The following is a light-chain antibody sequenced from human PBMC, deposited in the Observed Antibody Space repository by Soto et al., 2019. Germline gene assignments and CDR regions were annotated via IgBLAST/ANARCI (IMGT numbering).Light chain of an antibody. V-gene: IGLV2-14*01. J-gene: IGLJ1*01. CDR2: EVS. Sequence: QSALTQPASVSGSPGQSITISCTGTSSDVGNSNRVSWYQQHPGEAPKLVIYEVSNRPSGVSNRFSGSKSGNTASLTISGLQAEDEADYYCCSFTTTTTDVFGSGTKLTVL. CDR3: CSFTTTTTDV. CDR1: SSDVGNSNR.